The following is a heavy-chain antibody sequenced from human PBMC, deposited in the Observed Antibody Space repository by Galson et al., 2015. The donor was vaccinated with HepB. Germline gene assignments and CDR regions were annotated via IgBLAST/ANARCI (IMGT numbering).Heavy chain of an antibody. J-gene: IGHJ4*02. CDR1: GFSLSTSGVG. CDR2: IYWDDDK. Sequence: PALVKPTQTLTLTCTFSGFSLSTSGVGVGWIRQPPGKALEWLALIYWDDDKRYSPSLKSRLTITKDTSKNQVVLTMTDMDPVDTATYFCAHRQRLDSTWTWGTFDYWGQGTLVTVSS. V-gene: IGHV2-5*02. CDR3: AHRQRLDSTWTWGTFDY. D-gene: IGHD3-16*01.